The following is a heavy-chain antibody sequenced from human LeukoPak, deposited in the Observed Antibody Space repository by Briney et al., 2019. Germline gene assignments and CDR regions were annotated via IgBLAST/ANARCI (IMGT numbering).Heavy chain of an antibody. V-gene: IGHV1-2*06. CDR3: ARVRYGSGSYYFDY. Sequence: ASVKVSCKASGYTFPGYYMHWVRQAPGQGLEWMGRINPNSGGTNYAQKFQGRVTMTRDTSISTAYMELSRLRSDDTAMYYYARVRYGSGSYYFDYWGQGALVTVSS. CDR2: INPNSGGT. CDR1: GYTFPGYY. J-gene: IGHJ4*02. D-gene: IGHD3-10*01.